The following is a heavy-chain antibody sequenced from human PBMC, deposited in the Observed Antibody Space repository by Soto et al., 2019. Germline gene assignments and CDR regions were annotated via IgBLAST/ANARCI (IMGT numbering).Heavy chain of an antibody. D-gene: IGHD6-19*01. Sequence: GGALRLSCAASGFTFSNAWVNWVRQAPGKGLEWVGRIKSKTDGGTTDYAAPVKGRFTISRDDSKNTLYLQMNSLKTEDTDVYYCTTDKWLVLGLDYWGQGTLVTVSS. CDR3: TTDKWLVLGLDY. CDR2: IKSKTDGGTT. V-gene: IGHV3-15*07. J-gene: IGHJ4*02. CDR1: GFTFSNAW.